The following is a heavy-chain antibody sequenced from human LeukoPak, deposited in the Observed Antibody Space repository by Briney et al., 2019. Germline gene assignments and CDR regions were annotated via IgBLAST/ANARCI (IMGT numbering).Heavy chain of an antibody. V-gene: IGHV1-69*04. CDR3: ARAGYDSSGYYWDNWFDP. Sequence: ASVKVSCKASGGTFSSYAISWVRRAPGQGLEWMGRIIPIFGIANYAQKFQGRVTITADKSTSTAYMELSSLRSEDTAVYYCARAGYDSSGYYWDNWFDPWGQGTLVTVSS. J-gene: IGHJ5*02. D-gene: IGHD3-22*01. CDR2: IIPIFGIA. CDR1: GGTFSSYA.